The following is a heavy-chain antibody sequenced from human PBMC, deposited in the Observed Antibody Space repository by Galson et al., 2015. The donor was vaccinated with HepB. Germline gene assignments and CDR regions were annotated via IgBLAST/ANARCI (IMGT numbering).Heavy chain of an antibody. Sequence: SLRLSCAASGFTFSGYAMHWVRQAPGKGLEWVAVISYDGSNKYYADSVKGRFTISRDNSKNTLYLQMNSLRAEDTAVYYCARDWGDIVVVVAATPAPWYFDLWGRGTLVTVSS. J-gene: IGHJ2*01. D-gene: IGHD2-15*01. CDR3: ARDWGDIVVVVAATPAPWYFDL. CDR2: ISYDGSNK. V-gene: IGHV3-30*04. CDR1: GFTFSGYA.